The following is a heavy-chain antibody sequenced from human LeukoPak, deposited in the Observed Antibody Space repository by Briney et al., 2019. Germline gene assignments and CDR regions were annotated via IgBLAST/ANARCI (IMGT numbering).Heavy chain of an antibody. CDR2: TYYRSKWYN. V-gene: IGHV6-1*01. CDR3: ARNGPTYYYDSSGYYQFDY. CDR1: GDSVSSNSAA. D-gene: IGHD3-22*01. Sequence: SQTLSLTCAISGDSVSSNSAAWNWIRQSPSRGLEWLGRTYYRSKWYNDYAVSVKSRITINPDTSKNQFSLQLNSVTPEDTAVYYCARNGPTYYYDSSGYYQFDYWGQGTLVTASS. J-gene: IGHJ4*02.